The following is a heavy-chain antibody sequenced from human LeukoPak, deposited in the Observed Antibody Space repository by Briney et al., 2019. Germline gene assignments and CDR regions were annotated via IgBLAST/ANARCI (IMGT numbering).Heavy chain of an antibody. CDR3: ARESPDSGSWSAFDI. D-gene: IGHD1-26*01. V-gene: IGHV3-48*01. Sequence: GGSLRLSCAASGFTFSSYNINWVRQAPGKGLEWVSYITGSSTTLYYADSVKGRLTISRDNAKNSLFLQMNSLRAEDTAVYYCARESPDSGSWSAFDIWGQGTLVTVSS. CDR2: ITGSSTTL. J-gene: IGHJ3*02. CDR1: GFTFSSYN.